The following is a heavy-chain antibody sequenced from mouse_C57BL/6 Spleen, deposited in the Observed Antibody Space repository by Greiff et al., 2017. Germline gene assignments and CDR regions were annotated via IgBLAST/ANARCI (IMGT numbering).Heavy chain of an antibody. CDR2: IYPGSGNT. V-gene: IGHV1-66*01. CDR3: ARYDYEGAWFAY. Sequence: VQLQQSGPELVQPGASVKISCKASGYSFPSYYIHWVKQRPGQGLEWIGWIYPGSGNTKYNEKFKGKATLTADTSSSTAYMQLSSLTSEDSAVYYCARYDYEGAWFAYWGQGTLVTVSA. J-gene: IGHJ3*01. D-gene: IGHD2-4*01. CDR1: GYSFPSYY.